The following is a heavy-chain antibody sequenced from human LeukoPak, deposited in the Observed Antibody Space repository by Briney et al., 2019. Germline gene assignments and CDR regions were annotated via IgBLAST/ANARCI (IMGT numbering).Heavy chain of an antibody. CDR1: GGTFSSYA. CDR3: ARDPPLAQDSSGYYPNYYMDV. CDR2: IIPIFGTA. Sequence: GASVKVSCKASGGTFSSYAISWVRQAPGQGLEWMGGIIPIFGTANYAQKFQGRVTMTRDTSTSTVYMELSSLRSEDTAVYYCARDPPLAQDSSGYYPNYYMDVWGKGTTVTISS. V-gene: IGHV1-69*05. D-gene: IGHD3-22*01. J-gene: IGHJ6*03.